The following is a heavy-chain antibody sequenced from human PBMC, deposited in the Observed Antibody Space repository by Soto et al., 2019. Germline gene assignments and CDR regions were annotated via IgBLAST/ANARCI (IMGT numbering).Heavy chain of an antibody. CDR1: GFTFDDYA. J-gene: IGHJ4*02. CDR2: ISWNSGSI. Sequence: EVQLVESGGGLVQPGRSLRLSCAASGFTFDDYAMHWVRQAPGKGLEWVSGISWNSGSIGYADSVKGRFTISRDNAKNSLYLQMNTLRAEDTALYYCAKEGTYCSGGSCPFDYWVQGTLVTVSS. CDR3: AKEGTYCSGGSCPFDY. V-gene: IGHV3-9*01. D-gene: IGHD2-15*01.